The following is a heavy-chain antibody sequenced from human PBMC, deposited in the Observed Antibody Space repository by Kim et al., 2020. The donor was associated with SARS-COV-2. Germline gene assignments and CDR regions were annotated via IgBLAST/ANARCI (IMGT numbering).Heavy chain of an antibody. V-gene: IGHV1-8*01. Sequence: ASVKVSCKASGYTFTSYDINWVRQATGQGLEWMGWMNPNSGNTGYAQKFQGRVTMTRNTSISTAYMELSSLRSEDTAVYYCAREVVVPAASGEGNNWFDPWGQGTLVTVSS. CDR3: AREVVVPAASGEGNNWFDP. CDR1: GYTFTSYD. D-gene: IGHD2-2*01. CDR2: MNPNSGNT. J-gene: IGHJ5*02.